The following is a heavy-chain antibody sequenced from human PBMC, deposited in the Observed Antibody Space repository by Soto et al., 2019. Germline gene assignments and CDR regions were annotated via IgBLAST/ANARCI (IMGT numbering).Heavy chain of an antibody. CDR3: AKDWARASGSSPDYFDY. V-gene: IGHV3-23*01. Sequence: GCLGLSCAASGFPLSHYAMSLFRPAPGKGLEWVAAISGSVDDAFDAASVKGRFTISRDSSKNTLYLQMNSLRDEDTAIYYCAKDWARASGSSPDYFDYWGLGILVTVAS. J-gene: IGHJ4*02. CDR1: GFPLSHYA. CDR2: ISGSVDDA. D-gene: IGHD3-10*01.